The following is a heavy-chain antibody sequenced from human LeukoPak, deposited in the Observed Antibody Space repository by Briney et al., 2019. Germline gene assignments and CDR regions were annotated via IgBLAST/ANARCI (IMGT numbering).Heavy chain of an antibody. CDR2: ITTGRTL. J-gene: IGHJ5*02. Sequence: GGSLRLSCAASGFNFNDYYMSWIRQAPGKGLKWFSYITTGRTLSYADSVKGGFTISRDNAKNSLFLQMKSLRVEDTAVYYCARVVSSRSTVGFDPWGQGTLVTVSS. V-gene: IGHV3-11*04. CDR3: ARVVSSRSTVGFDP. CDR1: GFNFNDYY. D-gene: IGHD5/OR15-5a*01.